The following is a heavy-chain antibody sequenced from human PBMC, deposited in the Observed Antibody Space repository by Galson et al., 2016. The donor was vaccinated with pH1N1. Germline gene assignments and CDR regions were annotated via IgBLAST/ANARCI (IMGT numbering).Heavy chain of an antibody. CDR2: IYSGGST. CDR3: AACGGGCEFDGEYNAFDY. CDR1: GFTVSSNY. D-gene: IGHD2-21*02. Sequence: SLRLSCAASGFTVSSNYMSWVRQAPGKGLEWVSVIYSGGSTHYADSVKGRFTISRDNSKNTLYLQMNSLRAEDTAVYYCAACGGGCEFDGEYNAFDYWGRGTLVTVSS. J-gene: IGHJ4*02. V-gene: IGHV3-53*01.